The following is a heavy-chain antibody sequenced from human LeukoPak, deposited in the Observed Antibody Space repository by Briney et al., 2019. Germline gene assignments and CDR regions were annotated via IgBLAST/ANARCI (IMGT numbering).Heavy chain of an antibody. V-gene: IGHV1-69*05. CDR1: GGTFSSYA. D-gene: IGHD6-19*01. Sequence: ASVKVSCKASGGTFSSYAISWVRQAPGQGLELMGGIIPIFGTANYAQKFQGRVTITTDESTSTAYMELSSLRSEDTAVYYCARDSDSSGWATFDYWGQGTLVTVSS. CDR3: ARDSDSSGWATFDY. J-gene: IGHJ4*02. CDR2: IIPIFGTA.